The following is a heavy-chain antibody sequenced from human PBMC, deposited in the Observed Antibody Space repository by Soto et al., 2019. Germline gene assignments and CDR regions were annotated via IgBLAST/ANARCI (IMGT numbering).Heavy chain of an antibody. CDR3: ARASPPRIAAAGTLSY. V-gene: IGHV3-30-3*01. J-gene: IGHJ4*02. D-gene: IGHD6-13*01. Sequence: GSLRLSCAASGFTFSSYAMHWVRQAPGKGLEWVAVISYDGSNKYYADSVKGRFTISRDNSKNTLYLQMNSLRAEDTAVYYCARASPPRIAAAGTLSYWGQGTLVTVSS. CDR1: GFTFSSYA. CDR2: ISYDGSNK.